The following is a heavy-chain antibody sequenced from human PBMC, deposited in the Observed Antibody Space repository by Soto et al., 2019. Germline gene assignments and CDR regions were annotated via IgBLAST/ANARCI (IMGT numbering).Heavy chain of an antibody. D-gene: IGHD2-2*01. J-gene: IGHJ4*02. V-gene: IGHV3-23*01. CDR1: GFIFSSYA. Sequence: GGSLRLSCAASGFIFSSYAMSWVRQGPGKGLEWVSTISGSGAATYDADSVRGRFTTSRDNSKNTLYLQMNSLRAEDTAVYYCAKGSGSTSTLFDYWGQGSLVTVSS. CDR2: ISGSGAAT. CDR3: AKGSGSTSTLFDY.